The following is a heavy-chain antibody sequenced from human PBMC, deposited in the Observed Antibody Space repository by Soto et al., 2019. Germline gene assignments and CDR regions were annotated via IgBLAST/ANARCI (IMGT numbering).Heavy chain of an antibody. CDR2: INHSGST. D-gene: IGHD3-22*01. CDR3: ARFPLWDSSGSIDY. V-gene: IGHV4-34*01. J-gene: IGHJ4*02. CDR1: GGSFSGYY. Sequence: SETLSLTCAVYGGSFSGYYWSWIRQPPGKGLEWIGEINHSGSTNYNPSLKSRVTISVDTSKNQFSLKLSSVTAADTAVYYCARFPLWDSSGSIDYRGQGTLVTVS.